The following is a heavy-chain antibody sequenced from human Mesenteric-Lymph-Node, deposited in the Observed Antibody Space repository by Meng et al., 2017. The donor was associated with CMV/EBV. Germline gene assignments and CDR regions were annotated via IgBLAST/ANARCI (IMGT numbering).Heavy chain of an antibody. CDR2: IKSKTDGETT. V-gene: IGHV3-15*01. Sequence: GESLKISCAASGFTFSNAWMSWVRQAPGKGLEWVGRIKSKTDGETTDYAAPVKGRFTISRDDSKHTLDLHMNSQKTEDTAVYYFTTAITIFPEHWGQGTLVTVSS. D-gene: IGHD3-3*01. J-gene: IGHJ4*02. CDR1: GFTFSNAW. CDR3: TTAITIFPEH.